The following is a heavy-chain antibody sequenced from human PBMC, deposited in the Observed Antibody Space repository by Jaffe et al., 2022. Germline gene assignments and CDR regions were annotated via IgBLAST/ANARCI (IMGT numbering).Heavy chain of an antibody. CDR2: IAGSAGGGGT. CDR1: GFTFSIYG. CDR3: AKFGFGSNCNSAICYGNFDY. J-gene: IGHJ4*02. D-gene: IGHD2-2*01. Sequence: EVQLLESGGGLVQPGGSLRLSCAASGFTFSIYGMNWVRQAPGKGLEWVSSIAGSAGGGGTYYADSVKGRFTISRDNSNNTLHLQMNDLRAEDSALYYCAKFGFGSNCNSAICYGNFDYWGQGTLVTVSS. V-gene: IGHV3-23*01.